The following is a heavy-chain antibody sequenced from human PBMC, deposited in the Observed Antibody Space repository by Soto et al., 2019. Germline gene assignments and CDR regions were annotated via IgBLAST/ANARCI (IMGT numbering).Heavy chain of an antibody. CDR1: GYTFTSYG. Sequence: QVPLVQSGAEVKKPGASVKVSCKASGYTFTSYGISWVRQAPGQGLEWMGWISAYNGNTNYAQKLQGRVTMTTDTSTRTAYMELRSLRSDDTAVYYCAREYVVVAAIDYYYGMDVWGQGTTVTVSS. CDR2: ISAYNGNT. D-gene: IGHD2-15*01. J-gene: IGHJ6*02. V-gene: IGHV1-18*01. CDR3: AREYVVVAAIDYYYGMDV.